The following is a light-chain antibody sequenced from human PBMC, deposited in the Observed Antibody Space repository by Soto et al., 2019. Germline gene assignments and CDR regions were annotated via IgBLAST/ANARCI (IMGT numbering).Light chain of an antibody. Sequence: DIQMTQSPSSLSASVGDRVTITCRATQGISHDLAWYQQRPGGVPKLLIHAASTLHSGVSSRFSGSGSGTDFTLTISSLQPEDVGTYYCQKYDNGPFTFGPGTKVDLK. J-gene: IGKJ3*01. V-gene: IGKV1-27*01. CDR2: AAS. CDR3: QKYDNGPFT. CDR1: QGISHD.